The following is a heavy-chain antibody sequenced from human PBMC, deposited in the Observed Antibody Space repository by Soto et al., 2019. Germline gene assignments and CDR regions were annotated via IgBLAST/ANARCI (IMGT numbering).Heavy chain of an antibody. V-gene: IGHV3-15*01. D-gene: IGHD3-3*01. CDR1: GFTFSNAW. Sequence: EVQLVESGGGLVKPGGSLRLSCAASGFTFSNAWMSWVRQAPGKGLEWVGRIKSKTDGGTTDYAAPVKGRFTISRDDSKNTLYLQMNSLKTEDTVVYYCTTYYDFWSGYYTFDYWGQGTLVTVSS. CDR2: IKSKTDGGTT. J-gene: IGHJ4*02. CDR3: TTYYDFWSGYYTFDY.